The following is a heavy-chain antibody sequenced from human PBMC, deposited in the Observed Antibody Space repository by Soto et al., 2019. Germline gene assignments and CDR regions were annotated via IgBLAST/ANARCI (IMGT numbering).Heavy chain of an antibody. D-gene: IGHD6-6*01. CDR1: GGSISSSNW. V-gene: IGHV4-4*02. Sequence: QVQLQESGPGLVKPSGTLSLTCAVSGGSISSSNWWSWVRQPPGKGLEWIGEIYHSGSTNYNPPLKRRVTISVDNSKNQFSLKLSSVTAADTAVYYCARVTRIAALGDPWGQGTLVTVSS. CDR2: IYHSGST. CDR3: ARVTRIAALGDP. J-gene: IGHJ5*02.